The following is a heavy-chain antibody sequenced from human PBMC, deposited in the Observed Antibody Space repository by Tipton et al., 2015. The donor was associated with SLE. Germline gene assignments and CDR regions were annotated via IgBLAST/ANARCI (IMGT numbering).Heavy chain of an antibody. CDR3: AKPVGYSGYDSWDY. V-gene: IGHV3-23*01. CDR1: GFTFSGYA. J-gene: IGHJ4*02. D-gene: IGHD5-12*01. CDR2: ISGSGGST. Sequence: SLRLSCAASGFTFSGYAMSWVRQAPGKGLEWVSAISGSGGSTYYADSVKGRFTISRDNSKNTLYLQMNSLRAEDTAVYYCAKPVGYSGYDSWDYWGQGTLVTVSS.